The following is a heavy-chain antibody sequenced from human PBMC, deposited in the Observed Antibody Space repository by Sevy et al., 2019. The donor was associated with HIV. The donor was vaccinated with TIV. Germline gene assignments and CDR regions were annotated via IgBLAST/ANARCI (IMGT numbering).Heavy chain of an antibody. CDR1: GFTFGDYA. CDR2: IRSKAYGGTT. J-gene: IGHJ6*03. CDR3: TSEMAVAGKGYFYYDMDV. Sequence: GGSLRLSCTASGFTFGDYAMSWFRQAPGKGLEWVGCIRSKAYGGTTEYAASVKVRVTISRDDSKSMAYLQMNSLKTEDTAVYYCTSEMAVAGKGYFYYDMDVWGKGTTVTVSS. V-gene: IGHV3-49*03. D-gene: IGHD6-19*01.